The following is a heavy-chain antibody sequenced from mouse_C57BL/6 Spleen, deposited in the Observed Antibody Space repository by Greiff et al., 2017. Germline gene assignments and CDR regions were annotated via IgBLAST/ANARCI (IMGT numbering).Heavy chain of an antibody. CDR3: TTLKDGYDLGAMDY. D-gene: IGHD2-2*01. Sequence: EVQLQHSGAELVRPGASVKLSCTASGFKIQDYYMHWVKQRPDQGLEWIGRIDPEDGDTEYAPKFKGTATLTAANSSSTAYLQLSSLTSEDPAVDYFTTLKDGYDLGAMDYWGQGTSVTVSS. J-gene: IGHJ4*01. CDR1: GFKIQDYY. CDR2: IDPEDGDT. V-gene: IGHV14-1*01.